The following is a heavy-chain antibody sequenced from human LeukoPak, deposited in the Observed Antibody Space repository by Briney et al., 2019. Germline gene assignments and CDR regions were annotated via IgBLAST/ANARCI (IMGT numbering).Heavy chain of an antibody. J-gene: IGHJ4*02. Sequence: SETLSLTCSVSGNFISTGSYYWSWIRQPAGKGLEWIGHIYTNGRTDYNPSLKSRVTISVDKSKNQFALRLSSVTAADTAVYYCAREGNDYDFWSGQLPDYWGQGTLVTVSS. CDR3: AREGNDYDFWSGQLPDY. CDR1: GNFISTGSYY. CDR2: IYTNGRT. V-gene: IGHV4-61*09. D-gene: IGHD3-3*01.